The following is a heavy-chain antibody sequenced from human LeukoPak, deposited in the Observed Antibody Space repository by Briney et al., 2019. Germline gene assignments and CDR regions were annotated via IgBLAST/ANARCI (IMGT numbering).Heavy chain of an antibody. CDR1: GFIFSNYW. Sequence: GGSLRLSCAASGFIFSNYWMSWVRQAPGKGLEWVANIKQDGSEEYYVDSVKGRFTISRDNAKNSLFLQLNSLRAEDTAVYYCARSGIRGVVVTSWGQGTLVTVSS. CDR2: IKQDGSEE. D-gene: IGHD3-10*01. CDR3: ARSGIRGVVVTS. J-gene: IGHJ5*02. V-gene: IGHV3-7*03.